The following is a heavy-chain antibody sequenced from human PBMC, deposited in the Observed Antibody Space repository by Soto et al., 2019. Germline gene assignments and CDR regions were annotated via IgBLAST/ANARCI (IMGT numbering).Heavy chain of an antibody. Sequence: GGSLRLSCTASGFTFGDYAMSWVRQAPGKGLEWVGFIRSKAYGGTTEYAASVKGRFTISRDDSKSIAYLQMNSLKTEDTAVYYCTSTSCYWSEDYWGQGTLVTVSS. J-gene: IGHJ4*02. CDR3: TSTSCYWSEDY. CDR2: IRSKAYGGTT. CDR1: GFTFGDYA. D-gene: IGHD2-2*01. V-gene: IGHV3-49*04.